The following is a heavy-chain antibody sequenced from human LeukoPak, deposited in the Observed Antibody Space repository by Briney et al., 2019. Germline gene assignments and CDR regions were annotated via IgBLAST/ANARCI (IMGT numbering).Heavy chain of an antibody. V-gene: IGHV3-7*01. D-gene: IGHD1-26*01. CDR3: ARHTLRGATTDGDAFDI. CDR1: GFTFSSYW. J-gene: IGHJ3*02. CDR2: IKQDGSEK. Sequence: GGSLRLSCAASGFTFSSYWMSWVRQAPGKGLEWVANIKQDGSEKYYVDSVKGRFTISRDNAKNSLYLQMNSLRAEDTAVYYCARHTLRGATTDGDAFDIWGQGTMVTVSS.